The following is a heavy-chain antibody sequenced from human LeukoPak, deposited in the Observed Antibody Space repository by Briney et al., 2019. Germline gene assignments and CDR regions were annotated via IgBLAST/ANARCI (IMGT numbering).Heavy chain of an antibody. CDR1: GGSISSSNW. V-gene: IGHV4-4*02. J-gene: IGHJ2*01. Sequence: SETLSLTCAVSGGSISSSNWWSWVRQPPGKGLEWIGEIYHSGSTNYNPSLKSRVTISVDKSKNQFSLKLSSVTAADTAVYYCARGPTPEGSYWYLDLWGRGTLVTVSS. CDR3: ARGPTPEGSYWYLDL. CDR2: IYHSGST.